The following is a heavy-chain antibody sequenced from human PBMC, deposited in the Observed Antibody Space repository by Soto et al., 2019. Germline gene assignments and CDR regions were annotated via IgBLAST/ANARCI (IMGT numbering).Heavy chain of an antibody. Sequence: GGSLRLSCAASGFTFSSYSMNWVRQAPGKGLEWVSSISSSSSYIYYADSVKGRFTISRDNAKNSLYLQMNSLRAEDTAVYYCARDPGYSSGWYFPGHNYFDYWGQGTLVTVSS. J-gene: IGHJ4*02. CDR1: GFTFSSYS. CDR3: ARDPGYSSGWYFPGHNYFDY. CDR2: ISSSSSYI. V-gene: IGHV3-21*01. D-gene: IGHD6-19*01.